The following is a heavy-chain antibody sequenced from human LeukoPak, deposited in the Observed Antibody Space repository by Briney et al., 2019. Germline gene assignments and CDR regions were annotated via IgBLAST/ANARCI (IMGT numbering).Heavy chain of an antibody. V-gene: IGHV4-59*08. J-gene: IGHJ4*02. CDR1: GGSISSYY. Sequence: SETLSLTCTVSGGSISSYYWSWIRQPPGKGLEWVGYIYYSGSTNYNPSLKSRVTISVDTSRNQFSLKLSSVTAADTAVYYCARAREPLVYTYYFEYWGQGTLVTVSS. CDR3: ARAREPLVYTYYFEY. CDR2: IYYSGST. D-gene: IGHD1-14*01.